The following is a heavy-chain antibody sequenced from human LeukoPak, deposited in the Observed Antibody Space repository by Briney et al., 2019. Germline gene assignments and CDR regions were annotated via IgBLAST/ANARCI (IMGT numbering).Heavy chain of an antibody. Sequence: GSLRLSCAASGFTFSSYAMSWVRQAPGKGLEWVSAISGGGGSTYYADSVKGRFTISRDNSKNTLYPQMNSLRAEDTAVYYCAKFKVRANWFDPWGQGTLVTVSS. J-gene: IGHJ5*02. CDR3: AKFKVRANWFDP. CDR1: GFTFSSYA. D-gene: IGHD3-10*01. CDR2: ISGGGGST. V-gene: IGHV3-23*01.